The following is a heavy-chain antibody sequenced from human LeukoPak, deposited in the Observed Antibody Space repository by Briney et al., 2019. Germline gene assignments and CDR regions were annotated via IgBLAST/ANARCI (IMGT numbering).Heavy chain of an antibody. J-gene: IGHJ4*02. CDR3: ARDGSWGWAQYDY. Sequence: GGSLRLSCAVSGFTFSSHGMGWVRQAPGKGLEWVAGITDNGGDRNYADSVKGRFTISSDNSKSTLDLQMNSLRAEDTALYYCARDGSWGWAQYDYWGQGILVTVSS. V-gene: IGHV3-23*01. CDR2: ITDNGGDR. CDR1: GFTFSSHG. D-gene: IGHD5-24*01.